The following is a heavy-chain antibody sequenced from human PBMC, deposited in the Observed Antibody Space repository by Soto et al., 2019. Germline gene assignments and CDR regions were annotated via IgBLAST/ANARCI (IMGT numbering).Heavy chain of an antibody. V-gene: IGHV1-69*06. CDR3: ARDHIVAVVPAAMCYYYYGMDV. CDR2: IIPIFGTA. CDR1: GGTFSSYA. Sequence: QVQLVQSGAEVKKPGSSVKVSCKASGGTFSSYAISWVRQAPGQGLEWMGGIIPIFGTANYAQKFQGRVTITADKSTSTAYMGLSSLRSEDTAVYYCARDHIVAVVPAAMCYYYYGMDVWGQGTTVTVSS. J-gene: IGHJ6*02. D-gene: IGHD2-2*01.